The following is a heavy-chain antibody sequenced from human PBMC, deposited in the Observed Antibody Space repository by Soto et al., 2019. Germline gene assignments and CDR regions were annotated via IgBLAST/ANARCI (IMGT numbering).Heavy chain of an antibody. V-gene: IGHV4-30-4*01. D-gene: IGHD1-20*01. CDR2: IYYSWST. J-gene: IGHJ5*02. Sequence: SETLALTGTVSGGSISSGDYYWSWIRQPPGKGLEWIGYIYYSWSTYYTPSLKSRVTISVDTSKNQFSLKLSSVTDADTAVYYCARGGITGTIWFDPWGQGTLVTVSS. CDR3: ARGGITGTIWFDP. CDR1: GGSISSGDYY.